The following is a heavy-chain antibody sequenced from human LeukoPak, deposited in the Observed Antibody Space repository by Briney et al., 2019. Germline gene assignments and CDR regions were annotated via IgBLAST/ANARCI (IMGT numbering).Heavy chain of an antibody. Sequence: PGGSLRLSCAASGFTFSNAWMSWVRQAPGKGLEWVSSISSSSSYIYYADSVKGRFTISRDNAKNSLYLQMNSLRAEDTAAYYCARDSDFWSGYWPTFDYWGQGTLVTVSS. CDR2: ISSSSSYI. CDR1: GFTFSNAW. CDR3: ARDSDFWSGYWPTFDY. V-gene: IGHV3-21*01. D-gene: IGHD3-3*01. J-gene: IGHJ4*02.